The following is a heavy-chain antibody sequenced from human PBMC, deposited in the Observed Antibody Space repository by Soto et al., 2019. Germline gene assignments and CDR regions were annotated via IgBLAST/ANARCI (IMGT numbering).Heavy chain of an antibody. J-gene: IGHJ5*02. V-gene: IGHV3-53*04. Sequence: EVQLVESGGGLVQPGGSLRLSCAASGFTVSSNYMSWVRQAPGKGLEWVSVIYSGGSTYYADSVKGRFTISRHNSKNALYLQMNSLRAEDTGVDYCARGWPTRWFDPWGQGTLVTVCS. D-gene: IGHD2-15*01. CDR3: ARGWPTRWFDP. CDR1: GFTVSSNY. CDR2: IYSGGST.